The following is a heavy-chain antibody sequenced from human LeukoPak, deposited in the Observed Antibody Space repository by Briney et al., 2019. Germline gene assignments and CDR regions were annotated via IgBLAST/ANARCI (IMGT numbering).Heavy chain of an antibody. CDR2: IKQDGSEK. D-gene: IGHD6-6*01. J-gene: IGHJ6*03. V-gene: IGHV3-7*01. CDR3: ARADSSIAARLSRSSIFNYYYYMDV. CDR1: GFTFISYW. Sequence: GGSLRLSCAASGFTFISYWMSWVRQAPGKGLEWVANIKQDGSEKYYVDSVKGRFAISRDNAKNSLYLQMYSLRAEDTAVYYCARADSSIAARLSRSSIFNYYYYMDVWGKGTTVTVSS.